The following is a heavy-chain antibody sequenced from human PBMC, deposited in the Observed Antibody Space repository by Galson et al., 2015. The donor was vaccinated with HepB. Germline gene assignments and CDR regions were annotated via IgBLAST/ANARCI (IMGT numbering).Heavy chain of an antibody. D-gene: IGHD6-13*01. CDR2: ISGSGGST. V-gene: IGHV3-23*01. J-gene: IGHJ4*02. CDR1: GFTFSSYA. CDR3: AKDGEQQLVQGDFDY. Sequence: SLRLSCAASGFTFSSYAMSWVRQAPGKGLEWVSAISGSGGSTYYADSVKGRFTISRDNSKNTLYLQMNSLRAEDTAVYYCAKDGEQQLVQGDFDYWGQGTLVTVSS.